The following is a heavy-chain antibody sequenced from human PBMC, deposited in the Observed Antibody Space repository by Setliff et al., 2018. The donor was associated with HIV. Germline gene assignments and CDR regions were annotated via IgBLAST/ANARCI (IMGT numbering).Heavy chain of an antibody. CDR1: VIFRDYY. CDR3: AREKGCDGGTCGKAFDV. D-gene: IGHD1-1*01. Sequence: KPGGSLRLSWAQVIFRDYYMSWVRQAPGKGLEWLSYISSNSGSYTSYADSVKGRFTISRDNARNSLYLQMNSLRAEDTAVYFCAREKGCDGGTCGKAFDVWGQGTMVTVSS. V-gene: IGHV3-11*06. CDR2: ISSNSGSYT. J-gene: IGHJ3*01.